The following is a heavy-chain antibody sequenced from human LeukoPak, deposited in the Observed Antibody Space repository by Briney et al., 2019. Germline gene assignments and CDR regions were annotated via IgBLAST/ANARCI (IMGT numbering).Heavy chain of an antibody. J-gene: IGHJ4*02. CDR1: GFSFSSYS. Sequence: PGGSLRLSCVASGFSFSSYSMNWVRQVPGRGLEWISYISSSNDRMSYADSVKGRFTISRDNTKNSVSLQMNSLRAEDTAVYYCAREPPTWTVPAAIDYWGQGTLVTVSS. CDR2: ISSSNDRM. D-gene: IGHD2-2*01. V-gene: IGHV3-48*04. CDR3: AREPPTWTVPAAIDY.